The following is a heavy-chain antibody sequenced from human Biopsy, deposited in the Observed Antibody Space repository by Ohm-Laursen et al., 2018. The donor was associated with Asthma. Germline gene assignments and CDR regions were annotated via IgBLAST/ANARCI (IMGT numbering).Heavy chain of an antibody. CDR1: GGSFSSNY. V-gene: IGHV4-34*01. J-gene: IGHJ6*02. D-gene: IGHD1-26*01. Sequence: SDTLSLTCAVYGGSFSSNYWSWIRQTPGKGLEWLGDIHYRGYTNYNPSLSSRLTLSVDTSKNQFSLRLTSVTAADTAVYYCARGSSSRLSQWELLVSGGKRAHSYYGMDVWGQGTTVTVSS. CDR3: ARGSSSRLSQWELLVSGGKRAHSYYGMDV. CDR2: IHYRGYT.